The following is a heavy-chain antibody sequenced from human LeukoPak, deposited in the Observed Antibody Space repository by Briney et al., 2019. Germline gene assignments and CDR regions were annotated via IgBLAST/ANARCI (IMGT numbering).Heavy chain of an antibody. CDR1: GGSISSYY. Sequence: SETLSLTCTVSGGSISSYYWSWIWKPPPKGQERIGYSYYSGSTNYNPSLKSRVIISVDKAKNQFSLKLSSVTAADTAVYYCARHRAKEAFDIWGQGTMVTVSS. CDR3: ARHRAKEAFDI. V-gene: IGHV4-59*13. CDR2: SYYSGST. J-gene: IGHJ3*02.